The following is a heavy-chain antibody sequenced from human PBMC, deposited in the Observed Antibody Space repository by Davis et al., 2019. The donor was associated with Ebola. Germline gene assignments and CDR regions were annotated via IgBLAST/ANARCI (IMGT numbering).Heavy chain of an antibody. Sequence: GGSLRLSCPASGFTFGTYDMSWVRQAPGQGLEWVSGISASGGSTYYADSVKGRFTVSRDNSKNTLYLKMNSLRAEDTAVYYCAKVLPEHPFWSGYYAFDPWGQGTLVTVSS. CDR3: AKVLPEHPFWSGYYAFDP. D-gene: IGHD3-3*01. J-gene: IGHJ5*02. CDR1: GFTFGTYD. V-gene: IGHV3-23*01. CDR2: ISASGGST.